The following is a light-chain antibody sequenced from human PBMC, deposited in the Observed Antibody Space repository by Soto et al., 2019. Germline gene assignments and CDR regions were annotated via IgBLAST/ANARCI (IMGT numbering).Light chain of an antibody. CDR1: EGISSY. CDR2: AAS. J-gene: IGKJ1*01. Sequence: DIQLTQSPSFLSASVGDRVTITCRASEGISSYVAWYQQKPGKAPELLIYAASTLQSGVPSRFSGSGSGTESTLTISSLQPEDFATYYCQQLNGYPPWTFGQGTKVEIK. V-gene: IGKV1-9*01. CDR3: QQLNGYPPWT.